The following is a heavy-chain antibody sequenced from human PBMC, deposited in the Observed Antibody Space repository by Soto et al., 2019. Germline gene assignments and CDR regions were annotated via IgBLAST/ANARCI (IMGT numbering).Heavy chain of an antibody. CDR1: GFTFSDYY. J-gene: IGHJ6*02. D-gene: IGHD6-19*01. V-gene: IGHV3-11*01. CDR2: ISSSGSTI. Sequence: PGGSLRLSCAASGFTFSDYYMSWIRQAPGKGLEWVSYISSSGSTIYYADSVKGRFTISRDNTKNSLYLQMNSLRAEDTAVYYCARDSGWMGYYYYGMDVWGQGTTVTVSS. CDR3: ARDSGWMGYYYYGMDV.